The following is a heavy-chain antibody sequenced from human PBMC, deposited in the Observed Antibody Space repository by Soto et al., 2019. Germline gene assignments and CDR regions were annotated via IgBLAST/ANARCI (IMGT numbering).Heavy chain of an antibody. V-gene: IGHV3-48*02. CDR2: ITSSSSTI. CDR3: ARDNGMAGSFDP. J-gene: IGHJ5*02. CDR1: GFTFSKYS. D-gene: IGHD2-8*01. Sequence: GGSLRLSCAASGFTFSKYSMNWARQAPGKGLEWISYITSSSSTIYYADSVKGRFAISRDNAKNSLYLQMNSLRDEDTAMYYCARDNGMAGSFDPWGQGTLVTVSS.